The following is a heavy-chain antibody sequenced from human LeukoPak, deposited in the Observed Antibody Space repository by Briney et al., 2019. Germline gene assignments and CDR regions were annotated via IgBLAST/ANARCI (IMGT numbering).Heavy chain of an antibody. V-gene: IGHV3-30*18. D-gene: IGHD6-19*01. CDR2: ISYDGSNK. CDR1: GFTFSAYG. J-gene: IGHJ4*02. Sequence: GGSLRLSCAASGFTFSAYGMHWVRQAPGKGLEWVAIISYDGSNKYYPDSVKGRFTISRDDSKNTLYLQMNSLRTEDTAVYYRAKELTRPNRPVAGLNYWGQGTLVTVSS. CDR3: AKELTRPNRPVAGLNY.